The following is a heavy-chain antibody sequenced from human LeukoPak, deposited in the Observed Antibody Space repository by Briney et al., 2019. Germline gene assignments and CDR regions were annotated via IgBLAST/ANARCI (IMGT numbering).Heavy chain of an antibody. CDR3: ARVITHFNWSDP. D-gene: IGHD1-20*01. CDR2: MNPNSGNT. CDR1: GYTFTSYD. V-gene: IGHV1-8*03. Sequence: ASVKVSCKASGYTFTSYDINLVRQATGQGLEWMGWMNPNSGNTGYAQKFQGRVTITRNTSISTAYMELSSLRSEDTAVYYCARVITHFNWSDPWGQGTLVTVSS. J-gene: IGHJ5*02.